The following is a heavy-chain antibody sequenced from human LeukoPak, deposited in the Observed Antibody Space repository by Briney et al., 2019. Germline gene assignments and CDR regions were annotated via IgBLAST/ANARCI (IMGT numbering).Heavy chain of an antibody. CDR1: GGSFSGYY. CDR2: INHSGST. Sequence: SETLSLTCAVYGGSFSGYYWSWIRQPPGKGLEWIGEINHSGSTNYNPSLKSRVTISVDTSKNQFSLKLSSVTAADTAVYYCARARGSPIRDAFDIWGQGTMVTVSS. CDR3: ARARGSPIRDAFDI. J-gene: IGHJ3*02. V-gene: IGHV4-34*01. D-gene: IGHD3-16*01.